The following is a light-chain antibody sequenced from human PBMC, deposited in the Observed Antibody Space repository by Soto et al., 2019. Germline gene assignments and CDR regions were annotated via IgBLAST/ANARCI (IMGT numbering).Light chain of an antibody. Sequence: DLQMTQSPSTLSASVGDRVTITCRASQSISSWLAWYQQKPGKAPKLLIYDASSLESGVPSRFSGSGYGTEFTLTISSLQPDDFATYYCQQYNSYSYTFGQGTKLEIK. J-gene: IGKJ2*01. CDR3: QQYNSYSYT. V-gene: IGKV1-5*01. CDR2: DAS. CDR1: QSISSW.